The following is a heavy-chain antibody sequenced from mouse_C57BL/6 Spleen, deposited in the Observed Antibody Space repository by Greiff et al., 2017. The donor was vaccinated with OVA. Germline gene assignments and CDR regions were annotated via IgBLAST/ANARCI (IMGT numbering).Heavy chain of an antibody. CDR3: ARSGATPTWYFDV. V-gene: IGHV1-4*01. Sequence: VQLQQSGAELARPGASVKMSCKASGYTFTSYTMHWVKQRPGQGLEWIGYINPSSGYTKYNQKFKDKATLTADKSSSTAYMQLSSLTSEYSAVYYCARSGATPTWYFDVWGTGTTVTVSS. D-gene: IGHD3-1*01. CDR1: GYTFTSYT. CDR2: INPSSGYT. J-gene: IGHJ1*03.